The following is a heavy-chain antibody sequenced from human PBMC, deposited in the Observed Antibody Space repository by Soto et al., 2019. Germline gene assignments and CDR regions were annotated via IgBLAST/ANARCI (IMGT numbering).Heavy chain of an antibody. V-gene: IGHV3-23*01. CDR2: ISGSGGST. D-gene: IGHD1-26*01. J-gene: IGHJ4*02. CDR3: AREVVVGATTRYYFDY. Sequence: GVSLRLSCSASGLPFSSYAMTWVRQAPGKGLEWVSVISGSGGSTYYADSVKGRFTISRDNSKNTLYLQMNSLRAEDTAVYYCAREVVVGATTRYYFDYRGQGALVTVSS. CDR1: GLPFSSYA.